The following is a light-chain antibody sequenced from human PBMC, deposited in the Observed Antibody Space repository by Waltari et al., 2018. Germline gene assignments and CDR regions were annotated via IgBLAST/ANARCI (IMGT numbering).Light chain of an antibody. Sequence: QSALTQPASVSGSPGQSITIPCTGTSSDVGGYNYVSWYQQHPGKAPNLKIYGVTNRPAAIANRFSGSGSGNTVYLTISGLRAEDEADYHCSSYTSSDTWVFGGGTKVTVL. CDR2: GVT. V-gene: IGLV2-14*01. J-gene: IGLJ3*02. CDR1: SSDVGGYNY. CDR3: SSYTSSDTWV.